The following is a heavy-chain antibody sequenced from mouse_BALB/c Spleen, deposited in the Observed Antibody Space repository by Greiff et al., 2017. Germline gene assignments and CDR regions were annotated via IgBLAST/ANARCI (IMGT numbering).Heavy chain of an antibody. J-gene: IGHJ2*01. CDR2: ISSGSSTI. V-gene: IGHV5-17*02. D-gene: IGHD1-1*01. CDR3: ARSTTVVDY. CDR1: GFTFSSFG. Sequence: EVQLVESGGGLVQPGGSRKLSCAASGFTFSSFGMHWVRQAPEQGLEWVAYISSGSSTIYYADTVKGRFTISRDNPKNTLFLQMTSLRSEDTAMYYCARSTTVVDYWGQGTTLTVSS.